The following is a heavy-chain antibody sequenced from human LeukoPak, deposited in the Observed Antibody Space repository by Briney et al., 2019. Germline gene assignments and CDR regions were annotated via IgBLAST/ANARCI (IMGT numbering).Heavy chain of an antibody. D-gene: IGHD6-6*01. J-gene: IGHJ4*02. CDR3: ARGGARPVFDY. CDR2: ISSSSSYI. CDR1: GFTFSSYS. V-gene: IGHV3-21*01. Sequence: GGSLRLSCAASGFTFSSYSMNWVRQAPGKGLEWVSSISSSSSYIYYADSVKGRFTISRDNAKNSLYLQMNSPRAEDTAVYYCARGGARPVFDYWGQGTLVTVSS.